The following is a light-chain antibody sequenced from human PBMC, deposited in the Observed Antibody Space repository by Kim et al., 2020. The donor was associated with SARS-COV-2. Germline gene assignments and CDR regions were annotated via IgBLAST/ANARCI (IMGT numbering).Light chain of an antibody. Sequence: SVSPGQRDSITCSGDKLGDKYACWYQEKPGQYPVLVIYQDSKRPSGITERFSGSNSGNTATLTISGTQAMDEADYYCQAWDSSTGVFGGGTQLTVL. V-gene: IGLV3-1*01. CDR1: KLGDKY. J-gene: IGLJ3*02. CDR3: QAWDSSTGV. CDR2: QDS.